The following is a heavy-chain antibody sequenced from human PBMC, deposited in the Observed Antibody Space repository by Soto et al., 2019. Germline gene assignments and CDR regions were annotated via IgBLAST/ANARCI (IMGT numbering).Heavy chain of an antibody. Sequence: QVQLEQSGAEVKKPGSSVIISCKVSGGDFTGYAVTWVRQAPGQGPEWMGRVITMFGTTVLSQRFQGRLKMTPDKSTTTAHMELTAWGSDDTAVYYCARGSPGNWNIDAFDIWGQGTMVTVSS. V-gene: IGHV1-69*06. CDR2: VITMFGTT. CDR1: GGDFTGYA. CDR3: ARGSPGNWNIDAFDI. D-gene: IGHD1-1*01. J-gene: IGHJ3*02.